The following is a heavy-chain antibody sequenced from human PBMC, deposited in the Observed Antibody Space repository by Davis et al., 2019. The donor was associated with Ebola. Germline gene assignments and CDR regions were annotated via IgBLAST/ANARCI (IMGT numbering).Heavy chain of an antibody. CDR1: GFTFSSYA. CDR2: ISYDGSNK. D-gene: IGHD2-21*01. J-gene: IGHJ4*02. Sequence: GESLKISCAASGFTFSSYAMHWVRQAPGKGLEWVAVISYDGSNKYYADSVKGRFTISRDNAKNSLYLQMNSLRAEDTAVYYCATDRNILWWNDYWGQGTLVTVSS. V-gene: IGHV3-30-3*01. CDR3: ATDRNILWWNDY.